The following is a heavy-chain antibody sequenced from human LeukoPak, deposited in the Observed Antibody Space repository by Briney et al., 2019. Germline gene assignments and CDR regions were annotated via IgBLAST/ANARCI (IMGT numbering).Heavy chain of an antibody. CDR3: AREFSSGSLDY. CDR1: GYTFTRYA. Sequence: ASVKVSCKASGYTFTRYAMNWVRQAPGQGLEWMGWINTNTGIPTYAHGFTGRFVFSLDTSVSTAYLQISSLKAEDTAVYYCAREFSSGSLDYWGQGTLVTVSS. V-gene: IGHV7-4-1*02. D-gene: IGHD3-10*01. CDR2: INTNTGIP. J-gene: IGHJ4*02.